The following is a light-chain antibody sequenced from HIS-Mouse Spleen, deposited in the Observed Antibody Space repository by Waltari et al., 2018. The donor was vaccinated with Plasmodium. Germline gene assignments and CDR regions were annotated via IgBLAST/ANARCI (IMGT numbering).Light chain of an antibody. J-gene: IGKJ1*01. CDR1: QSISSW. CDR2: KAS. Sequence: DIKNTQSTSTLSTSVGERVNITCRASQSISSWLAWYQQKPGKAPKLLIYKASSLESGVPSRFSGSGSGTEFTLTISSLQPDDFATYYCQQYNSYSWTFGQGTKVEIK. V-gene: IGKV1-5*03. CDR3: QQYNSYSWT.